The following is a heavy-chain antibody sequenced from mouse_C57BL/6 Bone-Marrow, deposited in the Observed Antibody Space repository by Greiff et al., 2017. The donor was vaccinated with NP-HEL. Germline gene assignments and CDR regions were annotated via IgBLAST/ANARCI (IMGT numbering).Heavy chain of an antibody. Sequence: VQLQQPGAELVKPGASVKLSCKASGYTFTSYWMHWVKQRPGQGLEWIGMIHPNSGSTNYNEKFKSKATLTVEKSSSTAYMQLSSLTSEDSAVYYCARGTPFYPYYFDYWGQGTTLTVSS. V-gene: IGHV1-64*01. CDR2: IHPNSGST. CDR1: GYTFTSYW. J-gene: IGHJ2*01. CDR3: ARGTPFYPYYFDY.